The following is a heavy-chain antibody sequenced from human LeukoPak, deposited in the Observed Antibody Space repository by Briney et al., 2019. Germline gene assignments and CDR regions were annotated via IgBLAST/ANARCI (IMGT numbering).Heavy chain of an antibody. D-gene: IGHD3-22*01. CDR2: IYYSGST. V-gene: IGHV4-61*01. CDR3: ARYYYDSSGYYAFDI. Sequence: SETLSLTCTVSGGSVSSGSYYWSWIRQPPGKGLEWIGYIYYSGSTNYNPSLKSRVTISVDTSKNQFSLKLSSVTAADTAVYYCARYYYDSSGYYAFDIWGQGTMVTVSS. CDR1: GGSVSSGSYY. J-gene: IGHJ3*02.